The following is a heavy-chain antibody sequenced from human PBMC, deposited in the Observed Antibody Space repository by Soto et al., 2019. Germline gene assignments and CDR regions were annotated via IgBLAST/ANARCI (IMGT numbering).Heavy chain of an antibody. J-gene: IGHJ5*02. CDR1: GGSMSSFY. CDR2: VHYSGST. Sequence: SETLSLTCTVSGGSMSSFYWNWFRQPPGRGLEWIGYVHYSGSTDYNPSLKSRVAISLDTSKNQFSLSLNFVTAADTAVYYCARGRGYSYGLDPWGQGSLVTVSS. V-gene: IGHV4-59*08. D-gene: IGHD5-18*01. CDR3: ARGRGYSYGLDP.